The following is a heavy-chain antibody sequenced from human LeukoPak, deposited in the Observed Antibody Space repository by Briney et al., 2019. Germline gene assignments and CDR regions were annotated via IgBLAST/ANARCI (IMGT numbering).Heavy chain of an antibody. Sequence: GGSLRLSCAASGFTFSSYSMNWVRQAPGKGLEWVSSISSSSSYIYYADSVKGRFTISRDNSKNTLYLQMNSLRAEDTAVYYCARDFPQSDAFDIWGQGTMVTVSS. V-gene: IGHV3-21*04. D-gene: IGHD4-11*01. J-gene: IGHJ3*02. CDR3: ARDFPQSDAFDI. CDR1: GFTFSSYS. CDR2: ISSSSSYI.